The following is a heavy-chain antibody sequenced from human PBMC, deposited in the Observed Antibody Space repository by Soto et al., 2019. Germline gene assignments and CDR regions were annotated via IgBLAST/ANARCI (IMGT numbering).Heavy chain of an antibody. CDR1: GGSFSGYY. J-gene: IGHJ6*02. D-gene: IGHD3-10*01. CDR2: INHSGST. V-gene: IGHV4-34*01. Sequence: LSLTCAVYGGSFSGYYWSWIRQPPGKGLEWIGEINHSGSTNYNPSLKSRVTISVDTSKNQFSLKLSSVTAADTAVYYCAREGWDYYGSGSYYRSPPLKYYYGIDAWGQGTTVTVSS. CDR3: AREGWDYYGSGSYYRSPPLKYYYGIDA.